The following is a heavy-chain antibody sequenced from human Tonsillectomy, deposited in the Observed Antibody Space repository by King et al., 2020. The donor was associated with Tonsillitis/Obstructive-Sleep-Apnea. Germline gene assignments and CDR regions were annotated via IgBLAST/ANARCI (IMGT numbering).Heavy chain of an antibody. CDR2: IKQDGSEK. CDR3: ARDEDSSGYYYWGAERSEYFQH. D-gene: IGHD3-22*01. Sequence: VQLVESGGGLVQPGGSLRLSCAASGFTFSSYWMSWVRQAPGKGLEWVANIKQDGSEKYYVDSVKGRFTISRDNAKNSLYLQMNSLRAEDTAVYYCARDEDSSGYYYWGAERSEYFQHWGQGTLVTVSS. V-gene: IGHV3-7*01. CDR1: GFTFSSYW. J-gene: IGHJ1*01.